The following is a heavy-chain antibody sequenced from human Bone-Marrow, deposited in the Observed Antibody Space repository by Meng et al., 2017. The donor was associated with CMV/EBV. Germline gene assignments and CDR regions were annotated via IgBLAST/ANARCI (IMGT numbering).Heavy chain of an antibody. V-gene: IGHV1-2*02. D-gene: IGHD3-3*01. CDR1: GYTFTGYY. CDR3: TRDVFTTSGDSHGFDI. CDR2: VNPNNGAT. Sequence: ASVKVSCKTSGYTFTGYYMHWVRQAPGQGLEWMGWVNPNNGATYYAQKFQGRVTMTRDTSISTAYMELRRLRSDDTAVYYCTRDVFTTSGDSHGFDIWGQGTMVTVSS. J-gene: IGHJ3*02.